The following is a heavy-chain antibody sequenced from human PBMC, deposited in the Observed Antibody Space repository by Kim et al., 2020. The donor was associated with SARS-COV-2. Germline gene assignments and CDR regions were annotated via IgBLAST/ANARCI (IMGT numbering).Heavy chain of an antibody. CDR1: GYTFTSYY. V-gene: IGHV1-46*01. CDR3: ARVGGYCSGGSCYPYGMDV. D-gene: IGHD2-15*01. J-gene: IGHJ6*02. Sequence: ASVKVSCKASGYTFTSYYMHWVRQAPGQGLEWMGIINPSGGSTSYAQKFQGRVTMTRDTSTSTVYMELSSLRSEDTAVYYCARVGGYCSGGSCYPYGMDVWGQGTTVTVSS. CDR2: INPSGGST.